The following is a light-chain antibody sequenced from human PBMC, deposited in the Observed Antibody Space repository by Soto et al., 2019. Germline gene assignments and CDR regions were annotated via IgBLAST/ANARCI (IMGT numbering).Light chain of an antibody. V-gene: IGLV2-14*01. Sequence: QSALTQPASVSGSPGQSITISCTGTSSGVGGYNYVSWYQQHPGKAPKLMIYEVSNRPSGVSDRFSGSRSGNTASLTISGLQAEDESDYYCISYTSSSTWVFGGGTKLTVL. CDR2: EVS. CDR3: ISYTSSSTWV. CDR1: SSGVGGYNY. J-gene: IGLJ3*02.